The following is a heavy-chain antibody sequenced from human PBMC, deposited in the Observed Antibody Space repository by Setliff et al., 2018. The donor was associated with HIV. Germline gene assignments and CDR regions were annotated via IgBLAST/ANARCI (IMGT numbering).Heavy chain of an antibody. CDR2: IYHSGST. Sequence: SETLSLTCAVSGYSISSGYYWGWIRQPPGKGLEWIGSIYHSGSTYYNPSLKSRVTISLDTARNQFSLELTSVTATDTAVYYCARDRRDDYYLTAYFDSLGQGTVVTVSS. V-gene: IGHV4-38-2*02. CDR3: ARDRRDDYYLTAYFDS. D-gene: IGHD1-26*01. J-gene: IGHJ4*02. CDR1: GYSISSGYY.